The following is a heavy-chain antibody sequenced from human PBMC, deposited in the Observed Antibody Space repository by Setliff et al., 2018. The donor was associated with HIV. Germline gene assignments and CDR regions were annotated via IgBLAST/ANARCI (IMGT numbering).Heavy chain of an antibody. Sequence: LSLTCAVSGGSISSDNWWTWVRQAPGKGLEWIGEIYHSEYTNYNPSLKSRVSMSVDKSKNQFSAKLTSVTAADTAVYYCARGHCSGTNCYGVDYYGMDVWGQGTTVTVSS. J-gene: IGHJ6*02. V-gene: IGHV4-4*02. CDR3: ARGHCSGTNCYGVDYYGMDV. CDR2: IYHSEYT. D-gene: IGHD2-2*01. CDR1: GGSISSDNW.